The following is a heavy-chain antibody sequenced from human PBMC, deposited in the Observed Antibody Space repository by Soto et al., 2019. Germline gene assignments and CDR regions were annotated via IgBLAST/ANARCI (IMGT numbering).Heavy chain of an antibody. V-gene: IGHV1-69*08. Sequence: QVQLVQSGAEVKKPGSSVKVSCKASGGTFSSYTISWVRQAPGQGLEWMGRIIPILGIANYAQKFQGRDTSPENTXXSXAXXELSSVRSEDTAVYYCARDPGPTVRGVTAREWFDPWGQGTLVTVSS. CDR3: ARDPGPTVRGVTAREWFDP. CDR2: IIPILGIA. J-gene: IGHJ5*02. D-gene: IGHD3-10*01. CDR1: GGTFSSYT.